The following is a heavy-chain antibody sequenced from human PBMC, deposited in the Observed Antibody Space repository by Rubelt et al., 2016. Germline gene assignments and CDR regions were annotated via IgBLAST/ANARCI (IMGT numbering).Heavy chain of an antibody. CDR3: ARDFLEWSDACDI. CDR1: GYTFTGYY. D-gene: IGHD3-3*01. V-gene: IGHV1-2*02. CDR2: INPNSGGT. J-gene: IGHJ3*02. Sequence: QVQLVQSGAEVKKPGASVKVSCKASGYTFTGYYMHWVRQAPGQGLEWMGWINPNSGGTNYARKFQGRVTMTRDTSISTAYMELSRLRSEDTAVYYGARDFLEWSDACDIWGQGTMVTVSS.